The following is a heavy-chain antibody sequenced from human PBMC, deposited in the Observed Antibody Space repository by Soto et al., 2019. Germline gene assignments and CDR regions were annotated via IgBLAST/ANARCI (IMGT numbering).Heavy chain of an antibody. CDR1: GGSVSGGIYY. Sequence: SETLSLTCTVSGGSVSGGIYYWIWIRQPPGKGLEWIGYIYYSGSTNYNPSLKSRVTISVDTSKNQFSLKLSSVTAADTAVYYCARASYSSSSAFDYWGQGTLVTVSS. V-gene: IGHV4-61*01. CDR3: ARASYSSSSAFDY. J-gene: IGHJ4*02. CDR2: IYYSGST. D-gene: IGHD6-6*01.